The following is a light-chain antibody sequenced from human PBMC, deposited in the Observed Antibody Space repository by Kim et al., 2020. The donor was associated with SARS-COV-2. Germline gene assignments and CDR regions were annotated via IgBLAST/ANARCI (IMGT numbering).Light chain of an antibody. J-gene: IGKJ1*01. V-gene: IGKV1-5*03. CDR2: AAS. CDR3: QHYKTDSRT. CDR1: QSIGDR. Sequence: DIQMTQSPSTLSANVGDRVTITCLDSQSIGDRVAWYQQKPGKAPKFLIFAASFLERGVPSRFSGSASGTEFVLTITSLQPDDFATYFCQHYKTDSRTFGQGTKVDIK.